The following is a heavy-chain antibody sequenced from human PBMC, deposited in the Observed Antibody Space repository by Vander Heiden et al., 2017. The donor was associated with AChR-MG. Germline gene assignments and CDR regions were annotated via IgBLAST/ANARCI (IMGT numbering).Heavy chain of an antibody. CDR3: TTEKIIVVDVPDAFDI. J-gene: IGHJ3*02. CDR2: IKSKTDGGTT. D-gene: IGHD3-22*01. V-gene: IGHV3-15*01. CDR1: GFTFSNAW. Sequence: EVQLVESGGGLVKPGGSLSLSCAASGFTFSNAWMSWVRQAPGKGLEWVGRIKSKTDGGTTDYAAPVKCRFTISRDDSKNTRYLQMNSLKTEDTAVYYCTTEKIIVVDVPDAFDIWGQGTMVTVSS.